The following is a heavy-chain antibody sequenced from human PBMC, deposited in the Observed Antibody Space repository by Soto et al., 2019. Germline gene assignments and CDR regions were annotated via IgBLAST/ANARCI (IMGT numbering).Heavy chain of an antibody. Sequence: PSETQSPTCTVSCGPSSSGDYYRSWNPQPPGKGLEWIGYIYYSGSTYYNPSLKSRVTISVDTSKNQFSLKLSSVTAADTAVYYCARVARLIYGDYVELVDYFDYWGQGTLVTVSS. J-gene: IGHJ4*02. CDR2: IYYSGST. D-gene: IGHD4-17*01. CDR3: ARVARLIYGDYVELVDYFDY. V-gene: IGHV4-30-4*01. CDR1: CGPSSSGDYY.